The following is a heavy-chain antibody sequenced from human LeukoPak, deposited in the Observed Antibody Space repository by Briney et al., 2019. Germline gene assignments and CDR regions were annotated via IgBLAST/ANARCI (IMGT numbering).Heavy chain of an antibody. V-gene: IGHV1-8*03. CDR3: ARGRGWTSYWYFDL. D-gene: IGHD3/OR15-3a*01. J-gene: IGHJ2*01. Sequence: GASVKVSCKASGYTFTSYDINWVRQATGQGLEWMGWMNPNSGNTGYAQKFQGRVTITRNTSISTAYMELSSLRSEDTAVYYCARGRGWTSYWYFDLWGRGTLVTVSS. CDR1: GYTFTSYD. CDR2: MNPNSGNT.